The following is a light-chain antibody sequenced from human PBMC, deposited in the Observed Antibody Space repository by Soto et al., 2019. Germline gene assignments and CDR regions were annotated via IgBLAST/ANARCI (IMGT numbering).Light chain of an antibody. Sequence: DIQMTQSPSSLSASVGDRVTITCRASQSISSYLNWYQQKPGKAPNLLIYAASSLHSGVPSRFSGSGSGTGFTLTITSLQPEDFATYYCQQSYSLYTFGQGTKLEIK. V-gene: IGKV1-39*01. J-gene: IGKJ2*01. CDR1: QSISSY. CDR3: QQSYSLYT. CDR2: AAS.